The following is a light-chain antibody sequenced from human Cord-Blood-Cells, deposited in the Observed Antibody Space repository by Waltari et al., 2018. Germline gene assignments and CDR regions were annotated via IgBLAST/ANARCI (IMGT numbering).Light chain of an antibody. CDR2: GNS. J-gene: IGLJ1*01. V-gene: IGLV1-40*01. CDR1: SSNIGAGYD. CDR3: QSYDSSLSGRYV. Sequence: QSVLTQPPSVSGAPGQRVTISCHGTSSNIGAGYDVHWYQQLPGTAPKLLIYGNSNRPSGVPDRFSGSKSGTSASLAITGLQAEDEADYYCQSYDSSLSGRYVFGTGTKVTVL.